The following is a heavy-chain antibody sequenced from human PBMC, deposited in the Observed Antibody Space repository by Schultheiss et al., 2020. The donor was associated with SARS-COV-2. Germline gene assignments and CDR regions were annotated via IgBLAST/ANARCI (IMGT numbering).Heavy chain of an antibody. J-gene: IGHJ4*02. Sequence: SGPTLVKPTQTLTLTCTFSGFSLSTSGVGVGWIRQPPGKALEWLALIYWDDDKRYSPSLKSRLTITKDTSKNQVVLTMTNMDPVYTATYYCARSYDSSGYYSDSIFDYWSQGTLVTVAS. D-gene: IGHD3-22*01. CDR3: ARSYDSSGYYSDSIFDY. CDR2: IYWDDDK. V-gene: IGHV2-5*02. CDR1: GFSLSTSGVG.